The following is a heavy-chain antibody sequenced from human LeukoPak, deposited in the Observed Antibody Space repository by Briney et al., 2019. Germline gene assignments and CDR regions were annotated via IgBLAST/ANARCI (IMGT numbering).Heavy chain of an antibody. CDR1: GFTFSSYA. V-gene: IGHV3-30-3*01. J-gene: IGHJ4*02. D-gene: IGHD5-24*01. CDR3: AREMDTTENFDY. CDR2: ISYDGSNK. Sequence: GGSLRLSCAASGFTFSSYAMHWVRQAPGKGLEWVAVISYDGSNKYYADSVKGRFTISRDNSKNTLYLQMSSLRAEDTAVYYCAREMDTTENFDYWGQGTLVTVSS.